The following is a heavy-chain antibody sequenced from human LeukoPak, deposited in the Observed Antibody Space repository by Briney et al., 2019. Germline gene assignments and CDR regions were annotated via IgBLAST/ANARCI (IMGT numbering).Heavy chain of an antibody. CDR1: GGSISSSSYY. V-gene: IGHV4-39*07. Sequence: SETLSPTCTVSGGSISSSSYYWGWIRQPPGKGLEWIGSIYHSGSTYYNPSLKSRVTISVDRSKNQFSLKLSSVTAADTAVYYCARMTGDFRSGYPDYWGQGTLVTVSS. CDR3: ARMTGDFRSGYPDY. D-gene: IGHD3-3*01. CDR2: IYHSGST. J-gene: IGHJ4*02.